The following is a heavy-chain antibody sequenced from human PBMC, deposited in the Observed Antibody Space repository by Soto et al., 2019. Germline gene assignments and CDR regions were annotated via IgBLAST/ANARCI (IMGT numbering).Heavy chain of an antibody. V-gene: IGHV5-51*03. Sequence: PGESLKISCHGGGYKFSTYWIAWVRQMPGKGLEWMGIIYPVDSDTAYSPSFQGQVTIAADKSNSTAYLQWSSLKASDSATYYCARLSRDYGSGSYDSYGMDVWGQGTTVTVSS. J-gene: IGHJ6*02. CDR1: GYKFSTYW. CDR3: ARLSRDYGSGSYDSYGMDV. CDR2: IYPVDSDT. D-gene: IGHD3-10*01.